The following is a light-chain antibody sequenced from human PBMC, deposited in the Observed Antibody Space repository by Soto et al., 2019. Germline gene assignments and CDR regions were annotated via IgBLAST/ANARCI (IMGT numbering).Light chain of an antibody. Sequence: EIVLTQSPGTLSLSPGDRATLSCRASQSVSSNYLAWYQQKPGQAPRLLIYGASSRATGIPDRFSGSGSGTDFTLTISRLEPEDGAVYYCQRYGTSLPLTFGGGTKVEIK. J-gene: IGKJ4*01. CDR1: QSVSSNY. V-gene: IGKV3-20*01. CDR3: QRYGTSLPLT. CDR2: GAS.